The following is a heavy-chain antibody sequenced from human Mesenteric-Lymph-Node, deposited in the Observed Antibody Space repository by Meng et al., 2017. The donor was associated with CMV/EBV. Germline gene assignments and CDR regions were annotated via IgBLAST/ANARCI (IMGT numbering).Heavy chain of an antibody. CDR3: ATYNSVRPIGDY. V-gene: IGHV1-2*02. D-gene: IGHD6-19*01. CDR2: ISLDSGGT. Sequence: ASVKVSCKASAYTFTDYYMHWVRQAPGQGLEWMGWISLDSGGTNYAQKFQGRVTITRDTSVSTAYMELSWLGSDDTAVYYCATYNSVRPIGDYWGQGTLVTVSS. CDR1: AYTFTDYY. J-gene: IGHJ4*02.